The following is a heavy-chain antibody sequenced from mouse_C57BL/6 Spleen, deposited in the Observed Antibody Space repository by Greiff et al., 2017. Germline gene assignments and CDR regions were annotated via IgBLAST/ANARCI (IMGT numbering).Heavy chain of an antibody. CDR3: APFYDGYEY. D-gene: IGHD2-3*01. Sequence: EVQLQQSGPELVKPGASVKISCKASGYTFTDYYMNWVKQSHGKSLEWIGDINPNNGGTSYNQKFKGKATLTVDKSSSTAYMELRSLTSEDSAVYYCAPFYDGYEYWGKGTTLTVSS. V-gene: IGHV1-26*01. CDR2: INPNNGGT. CDR1: GYTFTDYY. J-gene: IGHJ2*01.